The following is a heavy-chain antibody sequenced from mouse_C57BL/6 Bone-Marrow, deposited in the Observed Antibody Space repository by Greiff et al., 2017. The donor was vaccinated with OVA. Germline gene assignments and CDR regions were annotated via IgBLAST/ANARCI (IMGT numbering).Heavy chain of an antibody. J-gene: IGHJ1*03. D-gene: IGHD1-1*01. V-gene: IGHV1-5*01. CDR3: TSNYGSSYYWYFDV. CDR1: GYTFTSYW. Sequence: EVQRVESGTVLARPGASVKMSCKTSGYTFTSYWMHWVKQRPGQGLEWIGAIYPGNSDTSYNQKFKGKAKLTAVTSASTAYMELSSLTNEDSAVYYCTSNYGSSYYWYFDVWGTGTTVTVSS. CDR2: IYPGNSDT.